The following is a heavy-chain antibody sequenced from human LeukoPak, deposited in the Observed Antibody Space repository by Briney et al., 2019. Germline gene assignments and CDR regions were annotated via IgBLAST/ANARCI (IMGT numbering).Heavy chain of an antibody. Sequence: PGGSLRLSCEGSGFIFSKYAMNWVRQAPGKGLEWVSAISATGASTYYIDSVKGRFTISRDNSNNTLYLQMNSLRAEDTARYYCAKDLWHPVRMIDHWGQGILVIAST. CDR2: ISATGAST. D-gene: IGHD2-21*01. V-gene: IGHV3-23*01. CDR3: AKDLWHPVRMIDH. J-gene: IGHJ4*02. CDR1: GFIFSKYA.